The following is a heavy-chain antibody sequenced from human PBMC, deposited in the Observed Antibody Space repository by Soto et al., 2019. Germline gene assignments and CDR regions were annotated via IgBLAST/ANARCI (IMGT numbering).Heavy chain of an antibody. V-gene: IGHV4-34*01. D-gene: IGHD1-1*01. Sequence: SETLSLTCAVFGGSFSGYYWSWIRQPPGKGLEWIGEINHRGSTNYNPSLKSRVTMSVDTSKNQFSLKLTSMTAADTAVYYCATTHWNHNSFDPWGQGTLVTVS. CDR1: GGSFSGYY. J-gene: IGHJ5*02. CDR2: INHRGST. CDR3: ATTHWNHNSFDP.